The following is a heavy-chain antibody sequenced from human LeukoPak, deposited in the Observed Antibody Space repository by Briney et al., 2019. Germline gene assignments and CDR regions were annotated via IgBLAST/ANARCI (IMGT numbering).Heavy chain of an antibody. V-gene: IGHV4-61*02. Sequence: PSETLSLTCTVSGDSISSGYYYWSWTRQPAGKGLEWIGRIYTSGTTNYNPSLKSRVTISVATSKNQFSLKLSSVSAADTAVYYCVLGRVAVGATMAFDIWGQGTMVTVSS. D-gene: IGHD2-15*01. CDR2: IYTSGTT. CDR1: GDSISSGYYY. CDR3: VLGRVAVGATMAFDI. J-gene: IGHJ3*02.